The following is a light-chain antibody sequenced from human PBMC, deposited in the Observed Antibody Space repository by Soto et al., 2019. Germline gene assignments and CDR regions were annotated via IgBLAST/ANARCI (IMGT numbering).Light chain of an antibody. J-gene: IGKJ4*01. CDR3: QQSYTTPLT. CDR1: QTISSW. Sequence: DIQMTQSPSTLSGSVGDRVTITCRASQTISSWLAWYQQKPGKAPVILIYAASTLQSGVPSRFTGSRSETNFTLIISSLQPEDFATYYCQQSYTTPLTFGGGTKVDI. CDR2: AAS. V-gene: IGKV1-39*01.